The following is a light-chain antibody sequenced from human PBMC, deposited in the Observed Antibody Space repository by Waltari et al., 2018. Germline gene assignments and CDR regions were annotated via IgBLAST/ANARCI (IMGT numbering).Light chain of an antibody. CDR3: SSYISSDTLEL. J-gene: IGLJ2*01. CDR2: DVS. Sequence: HSALTQPASVSGSPGQSITISCTGTRSDIGHYNFVSWYQQHPGKAPKLMIFDVSNRPSGVSDRVSGSKSGNTASLTISGLQAEDEADYYCSSYISSDTLELFGGGTSLTVL. CDR1: RSDIGHYNF. V-gene: IGLV2-14*03.